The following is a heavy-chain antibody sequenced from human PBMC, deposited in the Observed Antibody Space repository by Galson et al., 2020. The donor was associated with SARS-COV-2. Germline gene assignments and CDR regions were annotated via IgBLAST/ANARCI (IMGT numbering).Heavy chain of an antibody. CDR2: IYHSGST. V-gene: IGHV4-38-2*02. D-gene: IGHD3-10*01. CDR3: ASVVELAPDDAFVI. J-gene: IGHJ3*02. CDR1: GYYISSAYY. Sequence: SETLSLTCTVSGYYISSAYYWGWIRQHPGKGLEWVGRIYHSGSTYYNPSLKSRVTISVDTSKNQFSLRLSSVTAADTAVYYCASVVELAPDDAFVIWGQGTMVTFSS.